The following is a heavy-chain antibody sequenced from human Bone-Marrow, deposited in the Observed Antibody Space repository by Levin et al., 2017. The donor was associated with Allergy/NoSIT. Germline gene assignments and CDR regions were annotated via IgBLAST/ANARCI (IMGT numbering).Heavy chain of an antibody. V-gene: IGHV4-34*01. Sequence: SETLSLTCAVYGGSFSGYYWSWIRQPPGKGLEWIGEINHSGSTNYNPSLKSRVTISVDTSKNQFSLKLSSVTAADTAVYYCARVFWDGTGSRWLGYWGQGTLVTVSS. D-gene: IGHD3-10*01. CDR2: INHSGST. J-gene: IGHJ4*02. CDR3: ARVFWDGTGSRWLGY. CDR1: GGSFSGYY.